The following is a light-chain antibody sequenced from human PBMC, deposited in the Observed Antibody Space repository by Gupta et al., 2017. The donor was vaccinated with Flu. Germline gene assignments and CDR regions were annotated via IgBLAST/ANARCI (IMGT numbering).Light chain of an antibody. CDR1: ESVSGN. Sequence: IELTQSPDTLSLSPGDRAALSCRAGESVSGNLAWYQQKPGQAPRLLIYDSSNRAADITARFSGSGSGTDFTLTISGLEPEDFAVYYCQIRTNGPLGNSFGQGTKLEI. V-gene: IGKV3-11*01. CDR2: DSS. J-gene: IGKJ2*03. CDR3: QIRTNGPLGNS.